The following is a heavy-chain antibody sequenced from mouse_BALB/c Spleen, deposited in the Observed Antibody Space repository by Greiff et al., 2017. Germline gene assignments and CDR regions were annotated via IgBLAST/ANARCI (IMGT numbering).Heavy chain of an antibody. CDR1: GFTFSSFG. CDR2: ISSGSSTI. CDR3: ARGNYVDY. V-gene: IGHV5-17*02. D-gene: IGHD2-1*01. J-gene: IGHJ4*01. Sequence: EVQGVESGGGLVQPGGSRKLSCAASGFTFSSFGMHWVRQAPEKGLEWVAYISSGSSTIYYADTVKGRFTISRDNPKNTLFLQMTSLRSEDTAMYYCARGNYVDYWGQGTSVTVSS.